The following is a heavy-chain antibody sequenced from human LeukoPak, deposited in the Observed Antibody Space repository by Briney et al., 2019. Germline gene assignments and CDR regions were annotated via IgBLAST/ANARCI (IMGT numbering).Heavy chain of an antibody. Sequence: PGGSLRLSCAASGFTFDDYGMSWVRQAPGKGLEWVSGINWNGGNTGYSDSVKGRFTISRDNAKNSLYLQMDSLRAEDTALYYCGRESGYTYGRDYWGQGTLVTVSS. CDR2: INWNGGNT. D-gene: IGHD5-18*01. V-gene: IGHV3-20*04. CDR1: GFTFDDYG. J-gene: IGHJ4*02. CDR3: GRESGYTYGRDY.